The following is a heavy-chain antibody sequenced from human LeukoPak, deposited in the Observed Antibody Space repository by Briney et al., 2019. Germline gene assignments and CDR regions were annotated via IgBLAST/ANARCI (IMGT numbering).Heavy chain of an antibody. CDR1: GFTFSSYA. D-gene: IGHD3-3*01. CDR3: ARALRRFLEWLYLDY. Sequence: GGSLRLSCAASGFTFSSYAMHWVRQAPGKGLEWVAVISYDGSNKYYADSVKGRFTISRDNSKNTLYLQMNSLRAEDTAVYYCARALRRFLEWLYLDYWGQGTLVTVSS. V-gene: IGHV3-30-3*01. J-gene: IGHJ4*02. CDR2: ISYDGSNK.